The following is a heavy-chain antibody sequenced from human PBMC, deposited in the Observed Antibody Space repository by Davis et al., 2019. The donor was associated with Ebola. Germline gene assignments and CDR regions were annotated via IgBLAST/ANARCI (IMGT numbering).Heavy chain of an antibody. CDR3: ATDPYGGNPQSADY. D-gene: IGHD3-16*01. CDR2: ISSSSSTI. CDR1: GFTFSSYS. Sequence: GGSLRLSCAASGFTFSSYSMNWVRQAPGKGLEWVSYISSSSSTIYYADSVKGRFTISRDNAKNSLYLQMNSLRADDTAVYYCATDPYGGNPQSADYWGQGSLVTVSS. V-gene: IGHV3-48*01. J-gene: IGHJ4*02.